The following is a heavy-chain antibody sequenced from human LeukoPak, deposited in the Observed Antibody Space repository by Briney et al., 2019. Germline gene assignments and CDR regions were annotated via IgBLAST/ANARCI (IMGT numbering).Heavy chain of an antibody. CDR1: GGSISSYY. CDR3: ARQSRGPLLWSRGDAFDI. J-gene: IGHJ3*02. CDR2: IYYSGST. Sequence: SETLSLTCTVSGGSISSYYWSWLRQPPGKGLEGIGYIYYSGSTNYNPSLKSRVTISVDTSKSQFSLKLSSVTAADTAVYYCARQSRGPLLWSRGDAFDIWGQGTMVTVSS. D-gene: IGHD3-10*01. V-gene: IGHV4-59*08.